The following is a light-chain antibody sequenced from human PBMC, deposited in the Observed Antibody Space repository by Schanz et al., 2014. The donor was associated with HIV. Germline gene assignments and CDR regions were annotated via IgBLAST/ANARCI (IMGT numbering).Light chain of an antibody. CDR1: SSDVGGYNY. CDR2: EVT. J-gene: IGLJ2*01. V-gene: IGLV2-8*01. Sequence: QSALTQPPSASGSPGQSVTISCTGTSSDVGGYNYVSWYQQHPGRAPKLMISEVTKRPSGVPDRFSGSKSGNTASLTVSGLQAEDEGDYYCSSYVDTYSVVFGGGTKLTVL. CDR3: SSYVDTYSVV.